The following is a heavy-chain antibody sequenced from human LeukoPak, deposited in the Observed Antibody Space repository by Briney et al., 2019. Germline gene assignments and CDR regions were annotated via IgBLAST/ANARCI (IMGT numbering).Heavy chain of an antibody. V-gene: IGHV4-4*02. Sequence: PSETLSLTCAVSGGSISISDWWTWVRQPLGKGLEWIGEIYHSGSTNYNPSLKSRVTISVDQSKNQFSLKLRSVTAADTAVYYCASSWTEGYWGQGTLVTVSS. J-gene: IGHJ4*02. CDR3: ASSWTEGY. D-gene: IGHD3/OR15-3a*01. CDR1: GGSISISDW. CDR2: IYHSGST.